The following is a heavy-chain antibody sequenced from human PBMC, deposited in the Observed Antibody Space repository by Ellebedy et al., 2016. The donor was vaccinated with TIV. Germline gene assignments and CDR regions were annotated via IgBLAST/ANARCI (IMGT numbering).Heavy chain of an antibody. CDR1: GGSISSYY. J-gene: IGHJ3*02. D-gene: IGHD6-13*01. CDR3: ARVVWQQPVSYAFDI. CDR2: SSYSGTT. Sequence: MPSETLSLTCTVSGGSISSYYWSRIRQPPGKGLEWIGYSSYSGTTNYNPSLKSRVTISVDTSRNHFSLRLSSVTAADTAVYYCARVVWQQPVSYAFDIWGQGTMVTVSS. V-gene: IGHV4-59*01.